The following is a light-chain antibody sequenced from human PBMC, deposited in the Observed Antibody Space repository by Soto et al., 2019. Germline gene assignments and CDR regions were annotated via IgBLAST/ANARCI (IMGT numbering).Light chain of an antibody. CDR1: QNVGNN. V-gene: IGKV3-15*01. CDR3: RQFNNWTPWT. J-gene: IGKJ1*01. Sequence: EIVMTQSPATLSVSPGERATLSCRASQNVGNNLVWYQQKPGQAPRLLIYGASTRAAGIPDRFSGSGSGTEFTLTISGLQSDDFAVYYCRQFNNWTPWTLGQGTKVDIK. CDR2: GAS.